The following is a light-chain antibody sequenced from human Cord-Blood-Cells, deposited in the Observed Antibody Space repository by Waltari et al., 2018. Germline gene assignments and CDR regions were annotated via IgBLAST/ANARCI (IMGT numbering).Light chain of an antibody. V-gene: IGLV2-14*01. J-gene: IGLJ3*02. CDR2: EVS. Sequence: QSALTQPASVSGSPGQSITISCTGTSSDVGGDHYVPWYQQHPGKAPKLMIYEVSNRPSGVSNRFSGSKSGNTASLTISGLQAEDEADYYCSSYTSSSTLVFGGGTKLTVL. CDR1: SSDVGGDHY. CDR3: SSYTSSSTLV.